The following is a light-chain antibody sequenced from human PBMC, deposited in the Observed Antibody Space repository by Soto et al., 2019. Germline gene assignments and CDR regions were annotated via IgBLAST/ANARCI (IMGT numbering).Light chain of an antibody. V-gene: IGKV4-1*01. Sequence: DIVMTQSPDSLAVSLGERATINCKSSQSVLYSSNNKNYLAWYQQKPGQPPKLLIYWASTRESGVPDRFSGSGAGTDFTLSISSLQAEDVGVYYCQQYYSTLSWTFGQGTKGEIK. J-gene: IGKJ1*01. CDR2: WAS. CDR1: QSVLYSSNNKNY. CDR3: QQYYSTLSWT.